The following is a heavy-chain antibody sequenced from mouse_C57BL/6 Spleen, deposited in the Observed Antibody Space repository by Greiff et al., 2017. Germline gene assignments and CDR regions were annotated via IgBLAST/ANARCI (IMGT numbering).Heavy chain of an antibody. D-gene: IGHD3-2*02. V-gene: IGHV1-81*01. CDR3: ARGGSSGSAWFAY. J-gene: IGHJ3*01. Sequence: VQLQQSGAELARPGASVKLSCKASGYTFTSYGISWVKQRTGQGLEWIGEIYPRSGNTYYNEKFKGKATLTADKSSSTAYMALRSLTSEDSAVYFCARGGSSGSAWFAYWGQGTLVTVSA. CDR2: IYPRSGNT. CDR1: GYTFTSYG.